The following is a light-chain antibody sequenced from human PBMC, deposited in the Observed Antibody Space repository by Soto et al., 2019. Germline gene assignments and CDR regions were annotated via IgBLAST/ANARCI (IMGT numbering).Light chain of an antibody. CDR2: STN. CDR1: TSNIGSKT. Sequence: QLVLTQPPSASGTPGQSVTISCSGSTSNIGSKTVSWYQQVPGAAPKLLIYSTNQWPSGVPDRFSGSKSGTSASLSISGLQSVDEADYYCATLDDSRYGLYVFGPGTKVTVL. CDR3: ATLDDSRYGLYV. V-gene: IGLV1-44*01. J-gene: IGLJ1*01.